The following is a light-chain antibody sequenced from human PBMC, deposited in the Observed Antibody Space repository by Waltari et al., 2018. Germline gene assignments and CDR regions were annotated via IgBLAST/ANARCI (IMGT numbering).Light chain of an antibody. CDR3: SSYSSRSTKVF. Sequence: HPGKCPKLMIYDVSNRPSGVSSRFSGSKACNTASLTISGLQAEDEAAYHCSSYSSRSTKVFFGGGTKLTVL. CDR2: DVS. V-gene: IGLV2-14*04. J-gene: IGLJ2*01.